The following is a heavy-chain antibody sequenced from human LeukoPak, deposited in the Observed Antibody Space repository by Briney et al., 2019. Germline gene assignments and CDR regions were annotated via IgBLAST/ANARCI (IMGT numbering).Heavy chain of an antibody. J-gene: IGHJ4*02. CDR1: GYIFTSYW. V-gene: IGHV5-51*01. CDR2: IYPGDSDT. CDR3: ARLSYGGNPQEFDY. Sequence: KRGESLQISCKGSGYIFTSYWIGWGRQLPGKGLEWMGIIYPGDSDTRYSPSFQGQVTISAAKSISTAYLQWSSLKASDTAMYYCARLSYGGNPQEFDYWGQGTLVTVSS. D-gene: IGHD2-15*01.